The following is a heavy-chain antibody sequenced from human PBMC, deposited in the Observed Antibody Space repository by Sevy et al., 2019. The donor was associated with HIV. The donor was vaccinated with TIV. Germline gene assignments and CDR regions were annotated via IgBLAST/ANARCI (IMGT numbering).Heavy chain of an antibody. CDR2: ISGSSSYI. CDR3: ARLPVVVTAINY. J-gene: IGHJ4*02. CDR1: GFTLSSYS. D-gene: IGHD2-21*02. V-gene: IGHV3-21*01. Sequence: GGSLRLSCAASGFTLSSYSMNWVRQAPGKGLEWVSSISGSSSYIYYADSVKGRFTISRDNAKNSLYLQMNSLRAEDTAVYYCARLPVVVTAINYWGQGTLVTVSS.